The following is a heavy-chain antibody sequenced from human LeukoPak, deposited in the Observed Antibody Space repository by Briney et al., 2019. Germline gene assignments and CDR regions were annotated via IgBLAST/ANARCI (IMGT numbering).Heavy chain of an antibody. CDR1: GYTFTGYY. D-gene: IGHD2-2*01. Sequence: RASVKVSCKASGYTFTGYYMHWVRQAPGQGLEWMGRINPNSGGTNYAQKFQGRVTMTRDTSISTAYMELSRLRSDDTAVYYCARHPLGYCSSTSCYAWENWGQGTLVTVSS. V-gene: IGHV1-2*06. CDR3: ARHPLGYCSSTSCYAWEN. CDR2: INPNSGGT. J-gene: IGHJ4*02.